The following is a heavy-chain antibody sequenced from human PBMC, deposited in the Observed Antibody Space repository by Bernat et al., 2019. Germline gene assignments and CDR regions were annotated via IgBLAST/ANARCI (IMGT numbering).Heavy chain of an antibody. J-gene: IGHJ4*02. Sequence: EVQLVESGGGLVQPGGSLRLSCAASGFTVSNNYMSWVRQAPGMGLEWVSVIFSGGSTYYADSVKGRFTISRDNSKNTLYLQMNSLRAEDTAVYYCARGSSCYAGNRDYWGQGTLVTVSS. V-gene: IGHV3-66*01. D-gene: IGHD5-12*01. CDR1: GFTVSNNY. CDR2: IFSGGST. CDR3: ARGSSCYAGNRDY.